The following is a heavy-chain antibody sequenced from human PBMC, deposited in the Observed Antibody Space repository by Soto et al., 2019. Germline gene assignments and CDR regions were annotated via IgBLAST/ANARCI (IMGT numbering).Heavy chain of an antibody. V-gene: IGHV4-39*02. CDR1: GGSISSSNYY. D-gene: IGHD6-13*01. CDR3: ASRRSSWYGMDV. CDR2: LYYSGST. J-gene: IGHJ6*02. Sequence: QLQLQESGPGLVKPSETLSLTCTVSGGSISSSNYYWGWIRQPPGKGLEWIATLYYSGSTYYNPSCKSKXXIXGXXSKNHFAQELSPGTAADTAVDYCASRRSSWYGMDVWGQGTTVTVSS.